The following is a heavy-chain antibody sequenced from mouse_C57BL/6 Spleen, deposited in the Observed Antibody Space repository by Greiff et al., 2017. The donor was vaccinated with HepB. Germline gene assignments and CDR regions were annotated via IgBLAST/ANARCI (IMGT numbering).Heavy chain of an antibody. CDR1: GYSFTDYN. Sequence: EVQLQESGPELVKPGASVKISCKASGYSFTDYNMNWVKQSNGKSLEWIGVINPNYGTTSYNQKFKGKPTLTVDQSSSTAYMQLNSLTSEDSAVYYCARGEDYDYDGYYFDYWGQGTTLTVSS. CDR3: ARGEDYDYDGYYFDY. D-gene: IGHD2-4*01. J-gene: IGHJ2*01. V-gene: IGHV1-39*01. CDR2: INPNYGTT.